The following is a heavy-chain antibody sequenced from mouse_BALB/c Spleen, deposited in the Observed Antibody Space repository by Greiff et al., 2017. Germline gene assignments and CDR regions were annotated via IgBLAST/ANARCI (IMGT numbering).Heavy chain of an antibody. J-gene: IGHJ4*01. D-gene: IGHD2-4*01. CDR1: GFTFSSYA. CDR2: ISSGGSYT. V-gene: IGHV5-9-4*01. CDR3: ARDEGDYDGYAMDY. Sequence: EVQLQESGGGLVKPGGSLKLSCAASGFTFSSYAMSWVRQSPEKRLEWVAEISSGGSYTYYPDTVTGRFTISRDNAKNTLYLEMSSLRSEDTAMYYCARDEGDYDGYAMDYWGQGTSVTVSS.